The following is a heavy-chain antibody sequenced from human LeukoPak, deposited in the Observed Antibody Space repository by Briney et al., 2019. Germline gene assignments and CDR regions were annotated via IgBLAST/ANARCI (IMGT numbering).Heavy chain of an antibody. CDR3: AREKLSVTTGGFFDY. Sequence: ASVTVSFKASGYTFTIYGISWVRQAPGQGREWMGWISAYNGNTNYAQKLQGRVTMTTDTSTSTAYMELRSLRSDDTAVYYCAREKLSVTTGGFFDYWGQGTLVTVSS. J-gene: IGHJ4*02. CDR2: ISAYNGNT. CDR1: GYTFTIYG. V-gene: IGHV1-18*01. D-gene: IGHD1-14*01.